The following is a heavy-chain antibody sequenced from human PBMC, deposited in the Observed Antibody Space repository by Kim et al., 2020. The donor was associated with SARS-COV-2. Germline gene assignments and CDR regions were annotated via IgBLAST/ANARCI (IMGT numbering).Heavy chain of an antibody. J-gene: IGHJ4*02. V-gene: IGHV1-18*01. Sequence: ASVKVSCKTSGYTFDYYGVDWVRQAPGQGLEWLGWISGDNGNTKSSQKFQGRVTITIETSTSTASMEMRSLRLDDTAVYYCARARVSVSRPHYFVYLGRG. CDR1: GYTFDYYG. CDR2: ISGDNGNT. CDR3: ARARVSVSRPHYFVY.